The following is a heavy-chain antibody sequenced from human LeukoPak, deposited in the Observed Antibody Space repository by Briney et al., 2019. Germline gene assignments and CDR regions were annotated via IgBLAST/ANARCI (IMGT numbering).Heavy chain of an antibody. CDR2: IKLDGSAT. CDR3: AKDLWHSYSGSYYNIRGAFDI. V-gene: IGHV3-7*03. J-gene: IGHJ3*02. CDR1: GFTFSNFW. D-gene: IGHD1-26*01. Sequence: GGSLRLSCAASGFTFSNFWMAWVRQVPGKGPEWVADIKLDGSATYYLDSVRGRFTISRDNSKNTLYLQMNSLRAEDTAVYYCAKDLWHSYSGSYYNIRGAFDIWGQGTMVTVSS.